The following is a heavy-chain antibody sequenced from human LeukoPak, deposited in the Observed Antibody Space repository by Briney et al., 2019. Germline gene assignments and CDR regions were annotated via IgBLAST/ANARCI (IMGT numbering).Heavy chain of an antibody. CDR2: INPNSSGT. J-gene: IGHJ4*02. CDR3: ARDSRLYSSGWYIFDY. V-gene: IGHV1-2*02. CDR1: GYTFTGYY. D-gene: IGHD6-19*01. Sequence: ASVKVSCKASGYTFTGYYMHWVRQAPGQGLEWMGWINPNSSGTNYAQKFQGRVTMTRDTSISTAYMELSRLRSDDTAVYYCARDSRLYSSGWYIFDYWGQGTLVTVSS.